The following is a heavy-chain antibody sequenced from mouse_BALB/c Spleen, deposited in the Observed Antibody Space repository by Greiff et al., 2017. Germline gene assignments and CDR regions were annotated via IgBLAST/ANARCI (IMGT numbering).Heavy chain of an antibody. Sequence: VQLQQSGPGLVQPSQSLSITCTVSGFSLTSYGVHWVRQSPGKGLEWLGVIWSGGSTDYNAAFISRLSISKDNSKSQVFFKMNSLQADDTAIYYCARSGGQYFDVWGAGTTVTVSS. CDR2: IWSGGST. D-gene: IGHD1-1*02. CDR1: GFSLTSYG. V-gene: IGHV2-4-1*01. CDR3: ARSGGQYFDV. J-gene: IGHJ1*01.